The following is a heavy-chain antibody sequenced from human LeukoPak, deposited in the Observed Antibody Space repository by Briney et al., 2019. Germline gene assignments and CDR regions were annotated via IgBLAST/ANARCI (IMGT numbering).Heavy chain of an antibody. CDR3: AREGYSSSSWFDP. D-gene: IGHD6-6*01. J-gene: IGHJ5*02. V-gene: IGHV1-18*01. Sequence: ASVKLSCNASGHTLTTQGISCVRRAPGQALEWMNRISAYNGNTIHAQKLQGRVTMTTDTSTSTAYMELRSLRADDTAVYYCAREGYSSSSWFDPWGQGTLVTVSS. CDR1: GHTLTTQG. CDR2: ISAYNGNT.